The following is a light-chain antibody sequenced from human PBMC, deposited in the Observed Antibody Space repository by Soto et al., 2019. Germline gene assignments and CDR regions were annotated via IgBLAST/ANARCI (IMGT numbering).Light chain of an antibody. Sequence: DIQMTQSPSTLSASVGDRVTITCRASQSISSWLAWYQQKPGKAPKLLIYKASSLESGVPSRFSGSGSGTEFTLTISSLQPDDFATYYCQQYSNYWTCGQGTKVEIK. J-gene: IGKJ1*01. CDR2: KAS. CDR1: QSISSW. CDR3: QQYSNYWT. V-gene: IGKV1-5*03.